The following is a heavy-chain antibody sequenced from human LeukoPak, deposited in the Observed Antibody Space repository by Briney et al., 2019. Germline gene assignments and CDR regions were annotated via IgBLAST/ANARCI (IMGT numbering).Heavy chain of an antibody. CDR2: ISAADGDNT. D-gene: IGHD3-22*01. V-gene: IGHV3-23*01. CDR3: AKFKGHYYYDSSGYCDN. Sequence: GGSLRLSCVASGFTFRNFAMSWVRQAPGKGLEWVSAISAADGDNTYYADSVKGRFTISGDNSENTLHLQMSSLRAEDTAVYYCAKFKGHYYYDSSGYCDNWGQGTLVTVSS. J-gene: IGHJ4*02. CDR1: GFTFRNFA.